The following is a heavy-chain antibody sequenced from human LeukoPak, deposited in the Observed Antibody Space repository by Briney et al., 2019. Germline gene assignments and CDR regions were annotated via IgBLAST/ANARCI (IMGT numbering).Heavy chain of an antibody. Sequence: GGSLRLSCAASGFTFSSYSMNWVRQVPGKGLEWVSYISSSSSTIYYADSVKGRFTISRDNAKNSLYLQMNSLRAEDTAVYYCARAPSIVDYWGQGTLVTVSS. CDR3: ARAPSIVDY. V-gene: IGHV3-48*01. D-gene: IGHD3-16*02. CDR2: ISSSSSTI. J-gene: IGHJ4*02. CDR1: GFTFSSYS.